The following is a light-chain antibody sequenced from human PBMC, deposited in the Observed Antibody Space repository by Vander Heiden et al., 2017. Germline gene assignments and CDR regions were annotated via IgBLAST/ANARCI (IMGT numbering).Light chain of an antibody. CDR2: NAN. V-gene: IGKV3-15*01. Sequence: EIVMTQSPATLSVSPGERATLSCRDSQTIDISLAWYQQKPGQAPRLLIDNANTRATGIPARFSGSGSGTEFTLTISSLQPEDFAVFYCQQYKAWPLTVACGTKVEI. J-gene: IGKJ4*01. CDR3: QQYKAWPLT. CDR1: QTIDIS.